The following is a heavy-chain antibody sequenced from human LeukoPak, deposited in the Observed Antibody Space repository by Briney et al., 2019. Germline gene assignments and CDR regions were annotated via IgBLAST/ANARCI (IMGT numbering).Heavy chain of an antibody. V-gene: IGHV3-33*01. Sequence: GGSLRLSCAASGFTFSSYGMHWVRQAPGKGLEWVAVIWYDGSNKYYADSVKGRFTISRDNSKNTLYLQMNSLRAEDTAAYYCARRGVVASLDYWGQGTLVTVSS. D-gene: IGHD5-12*01. CDR1: GFTFSSYG. J-gene: IGHJ4*02. CDR3: ARRGVVASLDY. CDR2: IWYDGSNK.